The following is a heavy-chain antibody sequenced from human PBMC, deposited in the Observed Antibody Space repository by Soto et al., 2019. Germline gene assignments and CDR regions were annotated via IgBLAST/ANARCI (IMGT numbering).Heavy chain of an antibody. CDR1: GFMFGTSG. CDR3: ARDASGTTSFLVS. V-gene: IGHV3-33*01. Sequence: GGSLRLSCEASGFMFGTSGMHWVRQAPGKGLEWVSGIWLDGSERHYADSVKGRFTISRDNAKNTVFLQMNSLRVEDTAVYFCARDASGTTSFLVSWGQGTLVTVSS. D-gene: IGHD1-1*01. J-gene: IGHJ5*01. CDR2: IWLDGSER.